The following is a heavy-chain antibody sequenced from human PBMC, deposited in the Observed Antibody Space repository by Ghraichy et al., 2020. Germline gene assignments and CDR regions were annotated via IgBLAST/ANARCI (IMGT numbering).Heavy chain of an antibody. D-gene: IGHD3-16*01. CDR1: GFTFSSYG. CDR3: AKAPGEFVAFDY. CDR2: ISYDGSNK. Sequence: GGSLRLSCAASGFTFSSYGMHWVRQAPGKGLEWVAVISYDGSNKYYADSVKGRFTISRDNSKNTLYLQMNSLRAEDTAVYYCAKAPGEFVAFDYWGQGTLVTVSS. J-gene: IGHJ4*02. V-gene: IGHV3-30*18.